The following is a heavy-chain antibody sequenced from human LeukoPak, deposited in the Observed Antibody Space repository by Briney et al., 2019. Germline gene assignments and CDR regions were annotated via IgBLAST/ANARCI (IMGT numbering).Heavy chain of an antibody. D-gene: IGHD6-13*01. Sequence: PSETLSLTCAVSGYSISSGYYWGWIRQPPGKGLEWIGSIYHSGSTYYNPSLKSRVTISVDTSKNQFSLKLSSVTAADTAVYYCARRSIAGVAETIDYWGQGTLVTVSS. CDR1: GYSISSGYY. CDR2: IYHSGST. V-gene: IGHV4-38-2*01. CDR3: ARRSIAGVAETIDY. J-gene: IGHJ4*02.